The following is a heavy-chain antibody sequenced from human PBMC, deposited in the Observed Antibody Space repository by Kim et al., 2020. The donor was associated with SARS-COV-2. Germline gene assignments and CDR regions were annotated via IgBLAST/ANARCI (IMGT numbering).Heavy chain of an antibody. CDR1: GGSFSGYY. CDR2: INHSGST. V-gene: IGHV4-34*01. J-gene: IGHJ4*02. Sequence: SETLSLTCAVYGGSFSGYYWSWIRQPPGKGLEWIAEINHSGSTNYNPSLKSRVTISVDTSKNQFSLKLSSVTAADTAVYYCARGRSGGDCYSYDYWGQGTLVTVSS. D-gene: IGHD2-21*02. CDR3: ARGRSGGDCYSYDY.